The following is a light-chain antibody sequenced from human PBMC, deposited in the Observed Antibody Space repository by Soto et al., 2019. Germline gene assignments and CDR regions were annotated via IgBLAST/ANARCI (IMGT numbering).Light chain of an antibody. V-gene: IGLV2-11*01. CDR3: CSYAGSYIFVV. CDR1: SSDVGGYSY. CDR2: DVN. Sequence: QSALTQPRSVSGSPGQSLTISCTGTSSDVGGYSYVSWYQQHPGKAPKLVIYDVNKRPSGVPDRFSGSKSGNTASLTISGLQAEDEADYYCCSYAGSYIFVVFGGGTKVTV. J-gene: IGLJ2*01.